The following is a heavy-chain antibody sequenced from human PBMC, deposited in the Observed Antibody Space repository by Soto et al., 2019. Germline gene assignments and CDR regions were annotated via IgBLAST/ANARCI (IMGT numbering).Heavy chain of an antibody. V-gene: IGHV4-59*08. J-gene: IGHJ3*02. Sequence: SETLSLTCTVSGGSISSYYWSWIRQPPGKGLEWIGYIYYSGSTNYNPSLKSRVTISVDTSKNQFSLKLSSVTAADTAVYYCARPDYGDIGAFDIWGQGTRVTVSS. CDR1: GGSISSYY. CDR3: ARPDYGDIGAFDI. D-gene: IGHD4-17*01. CDR2: IYYSGST.